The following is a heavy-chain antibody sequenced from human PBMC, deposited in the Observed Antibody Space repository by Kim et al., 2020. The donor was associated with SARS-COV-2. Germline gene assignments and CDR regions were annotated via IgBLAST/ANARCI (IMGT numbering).Heavy chain of an antibody. D-gene: IGHD3-22*01. CDR1: GYSFTSYW. CDR2: IDPSDSYT. J-gene: IGHJ3*02. Sequence: GESLNISCKGSGYSFTSYWISWVRQMPGKGLEWMGRIDPSDSYTNYSPSFQGHVTISADKSISTAYLQWSSLKASDTAMYYCAMTFTMIVAGDAFDIWGQGTMVTVSS. V-gene: IGHV5-10-1*01. CDR3: AMTFTMIVAGDAFDI.